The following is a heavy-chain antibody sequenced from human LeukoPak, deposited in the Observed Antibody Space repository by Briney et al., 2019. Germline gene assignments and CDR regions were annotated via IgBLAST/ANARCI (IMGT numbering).Heavy chain of an antibody. Sequence: SETLSLTCTVSGGSISSYYWSWIRQPPGKGMEWIGYIYYSGSTNYNPSLKSRVTITVDTSKNQFSLKLSSVTAADTAVYYCATSYRLGYCSGGSCYQYWGQGTLVTVSS. CDR2: IYYSGST. D-gene: IGHD2-15*01. CDR1: GGSISSYY. V-gene: IGHV4-59*08. J-gene: IGHJ4*02. CDR3: ATSYRLGYCSGGSCYQY.